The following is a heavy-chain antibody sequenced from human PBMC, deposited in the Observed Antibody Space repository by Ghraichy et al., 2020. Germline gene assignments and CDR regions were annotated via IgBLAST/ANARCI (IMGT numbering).Heavy chain of an antibody. D-gene: IGHD5-12*01. V-gene: IGHV1-24*01. Sequence: ASVKVSCKVSGYTLTELSMHWVRQAPGKGLEWMGGFDPEDGETIYAQKFQGRVTMTEDTSTDTAYMELSSLRSEDTAVYYCATGGYDYDAFDIWGQGTMVTVSS. CDR1: GYTLTELS. CDR3: ATGGYDYDAFDI. J-gene: IGHJ3*02. CDR2: FDPEDGET.